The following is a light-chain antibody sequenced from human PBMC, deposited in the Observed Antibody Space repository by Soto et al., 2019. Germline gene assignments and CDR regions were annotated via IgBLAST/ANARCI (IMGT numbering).Light chain of an antibody. CDR3: QQYGSSWT. Sequence: DIVLTQSPGTLSFSPGERSTLSCRSSQSFSSSYLACYQQRPVQSPRLLISCASSTATGIPDSFSGSGSATDFTPTISRLEPEDFAVYYCQQYGSSWTFGQGTQVDIK. CDR2: CAS. J-gene: IGKJ1*01. V-gene: IGKV3-20*01. CDR1: QSFSSSY.